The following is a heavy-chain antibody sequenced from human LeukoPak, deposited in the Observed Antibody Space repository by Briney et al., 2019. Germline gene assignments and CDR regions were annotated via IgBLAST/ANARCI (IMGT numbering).Heavy chain of an antibody. CDR3: ARMFIYSGVQRGGYFDY. CDR1: GFTFGTYA. Sequence: PGGSLRLSCAASGFTFGTYAMSWVRQAPGKGLEWVSAISGSGGSTYYADSVKGRFTISRDNSKNTLYLQMNSLRPEDTAVYYCARMFIYSGVQRGGYFDYWGQGTLVTVSS. CDR2: ISGSGGST. J-gene: IGHJ4*02. D-gene: IGHD6-19*01. V-gene: IGHV3-23*01.